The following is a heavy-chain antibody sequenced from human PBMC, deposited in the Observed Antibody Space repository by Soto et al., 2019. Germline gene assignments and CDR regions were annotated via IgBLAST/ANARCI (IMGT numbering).Heavy chain of an antibody. CDR1: GYSFTSYW. Sequence: GESLKISCKGSGYSFTSYWIGWVRQMPGKGLEWMGIIYPGDSDTRYSPSFQGQVTISADKSISTAYLQWSSLKASDTAMYYCARQTGRRGGEAYWYFDLWGRGTLVTVSS. V-gene: IGHV5-51*01. CDR3: ARQTGRRGGEAYWYFDL. J-gene: IGHJ2*01. CDR2: IYPGDSDT. D-gene: IGHD2-21*01.